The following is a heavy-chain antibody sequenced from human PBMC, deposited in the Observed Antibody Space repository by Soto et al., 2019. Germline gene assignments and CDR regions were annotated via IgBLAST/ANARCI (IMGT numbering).Heavy chain of an antibody. CDR2: INPSADST. D-gene: IGHD4-17*01. CDR3: ARWDYGVYARFDY. V-gene: IGHV1-46*01. Sequence: ASVKVSCKASGYTFTVYNMHWVRQAPGQGPEWMGTINPSADSTSYAQKFQGRVTMTRNTSISTAYMELSSLRSEDTAVYYCARWDYGVYARFDYWGQGTLVTVSS. J-gene: IGHJ4*02. CDR1: GYTFTVYN.